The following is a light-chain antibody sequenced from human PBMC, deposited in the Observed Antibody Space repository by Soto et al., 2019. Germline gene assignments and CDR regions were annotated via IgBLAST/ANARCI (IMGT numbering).Light chain of an antibody. Sequence: QSALTQPASVSGSTGKSITISCTGTSSDVGGYNYVCWYQQHPGKAPKLMIYDVSNRPSGVSNRFSGSKSGNTASLTISGLQAEDEADYYCSSCTSSSTLGVFCGGTKLTVL. V-gene: IGLV2-14*01. J-gene: IGLJ2*01. CDR1: SSDVGGYNY. CDR3: SSCTSSSTLGV. CDR2: DVS.